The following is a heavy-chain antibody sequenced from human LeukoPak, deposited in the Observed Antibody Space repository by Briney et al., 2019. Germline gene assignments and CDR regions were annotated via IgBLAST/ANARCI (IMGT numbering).Heavy chain of an antibody. CDR2: IYYSGSS. V-gene: IGHV4-39*07. CDR1: GGSISSSSSY. D-gene: IGHD3-10*01. J-gene: IGHJ6*03. CDR3: AREAYGSGSYLYYYYYMDV. Sequence: SETLSLTCSVSGGSISSSSSYWGWIRQPPGKGLEWIGSIYYSGSSFDNPALKSRVTMSVDTSKNQFSLKLSSVTAADTAVYYCAREAYGSGSYLYYYYYMDVWGKGTTVTISS.